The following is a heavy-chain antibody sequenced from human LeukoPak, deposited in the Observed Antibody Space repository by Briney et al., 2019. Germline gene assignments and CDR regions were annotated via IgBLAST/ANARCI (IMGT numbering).Heavy chain of an antibody. CDR3: STPLVHGAQPGY. CDR1: GFTFSDYY. CDR2: ISSSSSYT. J-gene: IGHJ4*02. Sequence: PGGSLRLSCAASGFTFSDYYMSWIRQAPGKGLEWVSYISSSSSYTNYADSVKGRFTISRDNAKNSLFLQMNSLKTEDTAVYYCSTPLVHGAQPGYWGQGTLVTVSS. D-gene: IGHD4/OR15-4a*01. V-gene: IGHV3-11*03.